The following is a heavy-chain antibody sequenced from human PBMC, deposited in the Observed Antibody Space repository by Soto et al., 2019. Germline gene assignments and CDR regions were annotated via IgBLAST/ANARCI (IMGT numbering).Heavy chain of an antibody. CDR1: GGTFSSSG. V-gene: IGHV1-69*11. Sequence: QVHLVQSGTEVKKPGSSVKVSCQASGGTFSSSGFSWVRQAPGQGLVWMGMIVPSLDTTNYAQKLQARVTITADEVTNTAYMELRSLRSEDTAVYYCARWPQTRYTVDPDAGDVWGQGTRVIVSS. J-gene: IGHJ6*02. CDR2: IVPSLDTT. D-gene: IGHD3-16*02. CDR3: ARWPQTRYTVDPDAGDV.